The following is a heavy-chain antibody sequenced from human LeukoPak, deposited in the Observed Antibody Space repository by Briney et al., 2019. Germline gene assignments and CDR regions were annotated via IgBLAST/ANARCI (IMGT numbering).Heavy chain of an antibody. D-gene: IGHD3-22*01. CDR3: ARVADYYESSGYYDY. CDR2: IYHSGST. Sequence: SGTLSLTCAVSGGSISSSNWWSWVRQPPGKGLEWIGEIYHSGSTNYNPSLKSRVTISVDTSKNQFSLKLSSVTAADTAVYYCARVADYYESSGYYDYWGQGTLVTVSS. CDR1: GGSISSSNW. J-gene: IGHJ4*02. V-gene: IGHV4-4*02.